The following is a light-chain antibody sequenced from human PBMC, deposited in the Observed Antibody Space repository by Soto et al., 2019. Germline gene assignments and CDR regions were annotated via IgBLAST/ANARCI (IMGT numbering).Light chain of an antibody. CDR3: QQYNSYSPT. CDR2: DAS. Sequence: DIQMTQSPSTLSASVGDRVTITCRPSESISTWLAWYQQKPGKAPKLLIYDASSLESGVPSRFSGSGSGTEFTLTISSLQPDDFATYYCQQYNSYSPTFGQGTKVDIK. V-gene: IGKV1-5*01. CDR1: ESISTW. J-gene: IGKJ1*01.